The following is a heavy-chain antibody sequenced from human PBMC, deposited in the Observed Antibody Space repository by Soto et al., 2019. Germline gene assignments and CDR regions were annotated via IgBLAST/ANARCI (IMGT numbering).Heavy chain of an antibody. D-gene: IGHD3-9*01. V-gene: IGHV3-21*01. Sequence: PGGSLRLSCAASGFTFSSYSMNWVRQAPGKGLEWVSSTSSSSSYIYYADSVKGRFTISRDNAKNSLYLQMNSLRAEDTAVYYCARDILTGYYPFDYWGQGTLVT. J-gene: IGHJ4*02. CDR2: TSSSSSYI. CDR3: ARDILTGYYPFDY. CDR1: GFTFSSYS.